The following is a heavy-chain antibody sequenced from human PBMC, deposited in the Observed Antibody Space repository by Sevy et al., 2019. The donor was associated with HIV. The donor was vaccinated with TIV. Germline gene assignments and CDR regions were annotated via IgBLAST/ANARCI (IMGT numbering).Heavy chain of an antibody. J-gene: IGHJ4*02. D-gene: IGHD2-15*01. CDR2: MTSSGSYI. CDR3: GGDGWNY. Sequence: GGSLRLSCAASGFTFSTSTMNWVRQAPGKGLEWVSLMTSSGSYILYADSVKGRFTISRDNAKNSVFLQMNSLRVEDTAVNYWGGDGWNYWGQGTLVTVSS. V-gene: IGHV3-21*01. CDR1: GFTFSTST.